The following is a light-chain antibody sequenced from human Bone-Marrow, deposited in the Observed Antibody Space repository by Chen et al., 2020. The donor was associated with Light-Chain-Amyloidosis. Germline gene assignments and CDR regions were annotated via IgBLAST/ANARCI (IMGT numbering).Light chain of an antibody. CDR1: SSDVGGDNL. V-gene: IGLV2-14*01. J-gene: IGLJ1*01. CDR3: SSYTITNTLG. CDR2: EVT. Sequence: HSALTHPASVSVSPGQSITISCTGTSSDVGGDNLVSWYQQHPDKAPKLMIYEVTNRPSWVPDRFSGSKADNTASRTSSGLQTEDEAEYCGSSYTITNTLGFGSGTRVTVL.